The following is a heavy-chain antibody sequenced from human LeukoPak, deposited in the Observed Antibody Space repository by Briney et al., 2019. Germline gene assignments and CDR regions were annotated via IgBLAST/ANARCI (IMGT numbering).Heavy chain of an antibody. J-gene: IGHJ3*02. V-gene: IGHV1-18*01. CDR1: GYTFTSYG. Sequence: GASVKVSCKASGYTFTSYGISWVRQAPGQGLEWMGWISAYNGNTNYAQKLQGRVTMTTDTSTSTAYMELRSLRSDDTAVYYCARMLSEFSDKLKSGYYYVGALDIWGQGTMVTVSS. D-gene: IGHD3-22*01. CDR2: ISAYNGNT. CDR3: ARMLSEFSDKLKSGYYYVGALDI.